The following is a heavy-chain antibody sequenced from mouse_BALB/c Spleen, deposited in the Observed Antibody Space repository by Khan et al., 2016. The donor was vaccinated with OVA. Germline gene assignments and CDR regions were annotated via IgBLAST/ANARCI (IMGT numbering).Heavy chain of an antibody. Sequence: QVRLQQSGAELARPGASVKMSCKASGYTFTSHTMHWVKQRPGQGLEWIGYINPRSGYTQYNQKFNDKATLTADISSSTAYMQLSSLTSEDSAVYYCERRTTEYALDYWGQGTSVTVSS. CDR3: ERRTTEYALDY. V-gene: IGHV1-4*01. J-gene: IGHJ4*01. D-gene: IGHD2-14*01. CDR2: INPRSGYT. CDR1: GYTFTSHT.